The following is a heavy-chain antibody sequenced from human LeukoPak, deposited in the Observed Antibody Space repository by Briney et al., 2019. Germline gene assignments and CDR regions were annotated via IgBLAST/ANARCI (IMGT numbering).Heavy chain of an antibody. CDR1: GFTFSDYY. D-gene: IGHD3-10*01. V-gene: IGHV3-11*01. J-gene: IGHJ4*02. CDR2: ISSSGSTI. Sequence: GGSLRLSCAASGFTFSDYYMSWIRQAPGKGLEWVSYISSSGSTIYYADSVKGRFTISKDNAKNSLYLQMNSLRAEDTAVYYCARAAITIVRGVRYFDPWGQGTLVTVSS. CDR3: ARAAITIVRGVRYFDP.